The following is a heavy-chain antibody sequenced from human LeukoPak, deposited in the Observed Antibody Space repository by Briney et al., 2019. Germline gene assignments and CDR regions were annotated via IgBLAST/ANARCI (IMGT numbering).Heavy chain of an antibody. D-gene: IGHD3-10*01. Sequence: SETLSLTCTVSGGSISGYYWSWIRQPPGKGLEWIGYIYYSGSTNYNPSLKSRVTISIDTSKNQFSLKLSSVTAADTAVYYCARDIRGDYYGSGSYSYYYYYMDVWGKGTTVTISS. CDR2: IYYSGST. J-gene: IGHJ6*03. CDR1: GGSISGYY. CDR3: ARDIRGDYYGSGSYSYYYYYMDV. V-gene: IGHV4-59*12.